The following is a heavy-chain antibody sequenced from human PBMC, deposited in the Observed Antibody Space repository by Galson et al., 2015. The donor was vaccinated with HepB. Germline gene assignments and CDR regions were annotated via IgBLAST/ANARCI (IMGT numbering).Heavy chain of an antibody. J-gene: IGHJ4*02. CDR2: LSYDGSNE. CDR1: GFTFNNYG. CDR3: ARDNGLYCTSTSCYLDY. D-gene: IGHD2-2*01. V-gene: IGHV3-30*03. Sequence: SLRLSCAGSGFTFNNYGMYWVRQAPGKGLQWVAILSYDGSNEYYEDSVKGRFTISRDNFKNTLFLQMNSLRPEDTGVYYCARDNGLYCTSTSCYLDYWGQGALVTVSS.